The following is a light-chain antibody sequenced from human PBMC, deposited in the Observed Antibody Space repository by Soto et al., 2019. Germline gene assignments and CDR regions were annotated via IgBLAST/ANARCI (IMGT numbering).Light chain of an antibody. Sequence: QSALTQPASVSGSPGQSITISFTGTSSDVGGYNYVSWYQQHPGKAPKLMIYDVTNRPSGVSNRFSGSKSGNTASLTISGLQPEDEADYYCSSYTSSSSVIFGGGTKVTVL. J-gene: IGLJ2*01. CDR2: DVT. CDR1: SSDVGGYNY. V-gene: IGLV2-14*03. CDR3: SSYTSSSSVI.